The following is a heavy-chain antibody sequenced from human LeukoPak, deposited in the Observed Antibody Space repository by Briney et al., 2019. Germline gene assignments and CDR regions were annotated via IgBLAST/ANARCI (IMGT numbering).Heavy chain of an antibody. D-gene: IGHD1-26*01. J-gene: IGHJ6*03. V-gene: IGHV3-20*04. Sequence: GGSLRLSCAASGFTFDDKGMSWVRQAPGKGLEWVSGINWNGDRTGYADSGKGRFTISRDNAENSLYLQMNSLRAEDTAVYYCAKGYGWEASYYYYYMDVWGKGTTVTISS. CDR3: AKGYGWEASYYYYYMDV. CDR1: GFTFDDKG. CDR2: INWNGDRT.